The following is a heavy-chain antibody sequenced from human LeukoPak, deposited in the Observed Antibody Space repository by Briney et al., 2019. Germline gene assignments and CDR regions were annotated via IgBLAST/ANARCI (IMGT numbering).Heavy chain of an antibody. V-gene: IGHV3-30-3*01. CDR2: ISYDGSNK. CDR1: GFTFSSFA. CDR3: GRGPRLGSYLDY. Sequence: GGSLRLSCAASGFTFSSFAMHWVRQAPGKGLEWVAVISYDGSNKYYADSVKGRFTISRDNSKNTLYLQMNSLRTEDTAVYYCGRGPRLGSYLDYWGQGTLVTVSS. J-gene: IGHJ4*02. D-gene: IGHD3-16*01.